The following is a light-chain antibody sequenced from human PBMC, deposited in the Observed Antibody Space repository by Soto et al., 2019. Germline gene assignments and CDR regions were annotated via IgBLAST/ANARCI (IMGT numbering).Light chain of an antibody. CDR2: GTS. Sequence: EIVMTQSPTTLSVSPGERATLSCRARQSVSSNVAWYQQKPGQAPRLLIYGTSTRATGIPARFSGSASGTDFTLTISRLEPEDFAVYYCQQYDTSPITFGQGTRLEVK. CDR1: QSVSSN. CDR3: QQYDTSPIT. J-gene: IGKJ5*01. V-gene: IGKV3-15*01.